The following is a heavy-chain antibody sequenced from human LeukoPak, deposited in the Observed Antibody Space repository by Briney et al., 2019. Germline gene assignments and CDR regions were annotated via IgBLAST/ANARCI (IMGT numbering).Heavy chain of an antibody. CDR2: IKQDGSER. D-gene: IGHD3-3*02. J-gene: IGHJ6*02. Sequence: GGSLRLSCAASGFTFSSYWMSWVRQAPGKGLEWVANIKQDGSERYYVDSVKGRFTISRDNAKNSLYLQMNSLRAEDTAVYYCAKSHFPLRYPGYYYGMDVWGQGTTVTVSS. V-gene: IGHV3-7*01. CDR1: GFTFSSYW. CDR3: AKSHFPLRYPGYYYGMDV.